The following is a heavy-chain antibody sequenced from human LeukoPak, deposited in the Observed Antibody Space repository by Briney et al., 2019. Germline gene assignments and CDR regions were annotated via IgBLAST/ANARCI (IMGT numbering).Heavy chain of an antibody. D-gene: IGHD3-22*01. CDR3: ARSWQRSGYLNWFDP. Sequence: SETLSLTCTVSGGSISSYYWSWIRQPPGQGLEWIGSIYYSGSTYYNPSLKSRVTISVDTSKNQFSLKLSSVTAADTAVYYCARSWQRSGYLNWFDPWGQGTLVTVSS. V-gene: IGHV4-59*05. CDR2: IYYSGST. CDR1: GGSISSYY. J-gene: IGHJ5*02.